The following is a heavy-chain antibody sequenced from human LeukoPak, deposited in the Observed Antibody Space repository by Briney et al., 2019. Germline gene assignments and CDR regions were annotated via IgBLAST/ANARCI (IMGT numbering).Heavy chain of an antibody. CDR1: GFTFSSYA. Sequence: GGSLRLSCAASGFTFSSYAMHWVRQAPGKGLEWVGFIRSKAYGGTTEYAASVKGRFTISRDDSKSIAYLQMNSLKTEDTAVYYCTRDRASNYYDSSGYYSGDHYYYGMDVWGQGTTVTVSS. J-gene: IGHJ6*02. CDR2: IRSKAYGGTT. D-gene: IGHD3-22*01. CDR3: TRDRASNYYDSSGYYSGDHYYYGMDV. V-gene: IGHV3-49*04.